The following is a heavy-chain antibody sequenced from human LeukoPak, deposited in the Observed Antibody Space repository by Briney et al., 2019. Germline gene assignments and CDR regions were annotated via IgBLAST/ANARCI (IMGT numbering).Heavy chain of an antibody. Sequence: GGSLRLSCAASGFTFSSYWMSWVRQAPGKGLEWVANIKQDGSEKYYVDSVKGRFTISRDNAKNSLYLQMNSLRAEETAVYYCASLGVTGYFDYWGQGTLVTVSS. D-gene: IGHD2-8*01. CDR2: IKQDGSEK. CDR1: GFTFSSYW. V-gene: IGHV3-7*01. CDR3: ASLGVTGYFDY. J-gene: IGHJ4*02.